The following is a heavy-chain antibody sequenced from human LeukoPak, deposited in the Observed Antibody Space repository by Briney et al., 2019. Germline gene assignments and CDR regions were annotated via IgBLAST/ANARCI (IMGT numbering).Heavy chain of an antibody. V-gene: IGHV3-30*02. D-gene: IGHD1-26*01. J-gene: IGHJ3*02. CDR3: ARDQISGSYPFDAFDI. Sequence: GGSLRLSCPASGFTFSSYGMHWVRQAPGKGLEWVAFIRYDGSNKYYADSVKGRFTISRDNSKNTLYLQMNSLRAEDTAVYYCARDQISGSYPFDAFDIWGQGTMVTVSS. CDR2: IRYDGSNK. CDR1: GFTFSSYG.